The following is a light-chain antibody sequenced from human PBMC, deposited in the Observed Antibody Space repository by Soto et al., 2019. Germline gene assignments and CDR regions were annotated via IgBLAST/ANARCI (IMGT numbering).Light chain of an antibody. J-gene: IGLJ3*02. CDR2: DVT. CDR1: TSDVGAYNY. V-gene: IGLV2-14*03. Sequence: QSALTQPASVSGSLGQSITISCTGTTSDVGAYNYVSWYQQHPGKAPQLVIYDVTNRPSGVSNRFSGSKSGNTASLTISGLQAEDEADYYRSSYTSSSTLVFGGGTKVTVL. CDR3: SSYTSSSTLV.